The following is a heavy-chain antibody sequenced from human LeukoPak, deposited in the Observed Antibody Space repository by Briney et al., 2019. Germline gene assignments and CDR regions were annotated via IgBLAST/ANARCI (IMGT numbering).Heavy chain of an antibody. J-gene: IGHJ4*02. CDR3: ARDHEIVVVTYFDY. V-gene: IGHV3-30*03. CDR2: ISYDGSNK. Sequence: QTGGSLRLSCAASGFTFSSYGMHWVRQAPGKGLEWVAVISYDGSNKYYADSVKGRFTISRDNAKNSLYLQMNSLRAEDTAVYYCARDHEIVVVTYFDYWGQGTLVTVSS. CDR1: GFTFSSYG. D-gene: IGHD3-22*01.